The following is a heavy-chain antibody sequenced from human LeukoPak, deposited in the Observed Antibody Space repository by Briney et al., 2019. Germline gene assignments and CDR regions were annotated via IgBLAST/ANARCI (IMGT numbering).Heavy chain of an antibody. CDR1: GFTFSSYA. J-gene: IGHJ4*02. D-gene: IGHD3-22*01. V-gene: IGHV3-30*01. Sequence: GGSLRLSCAASGFTFSSYAMHWVRQAPGTGLEWVAVISYDGSNKYYADSVKSRFTISRDNSKNPLYLQMNSLRAEDTAVYYCARVRLPDYYDSSPPDYWGQGTLVTVSS. CDR3: ARVRLPDYYDSSPPDY. CDR2: ISYDGSNK.